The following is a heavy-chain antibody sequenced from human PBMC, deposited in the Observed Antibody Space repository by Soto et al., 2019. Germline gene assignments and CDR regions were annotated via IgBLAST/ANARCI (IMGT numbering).Heavy chain of an antibody. CDR3: AKDGVSNYDGWFDP. Sequence: EVQLVESGGGLVQPGRSLRLSCAASGFTFDDYAMHWVRQAPGKGLEWVSGISWNSGSIGYADSVKGRFTISRDNAKNSLYLQMNSLRDEDTALYYCAKDGVSNYDGWFDPWGQGTLVTVSS. CDR2: ISWNSGSI. D-gene: IGHD4-4*01. J-gene: IGHJ5*02. V-gene: IGHV3-9*01. CDR1: GFTFDDYA.